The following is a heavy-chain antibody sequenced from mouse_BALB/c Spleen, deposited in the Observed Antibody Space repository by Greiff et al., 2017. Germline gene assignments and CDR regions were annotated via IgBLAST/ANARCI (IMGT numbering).Heavy chain of an antibody. CDR1: GFSLTSYG. J-gene: IGHJ4*01. V-gene: IGHV2-6-2*01. D-gene: IGHD2-10*02. Sequence: VAPSQSLSITCTVSGFSLTSYGVHWVRQPPGKGLEWLVVIWSDGSTTYNSALKSRLSISKDNSKSQVFLKMNSLQTDDTAMYYCARHGKLEYDSYAMDYWGQGTSVTVSS. CDR2: IWSDGST. CDR3: ARHGKLEYDSYAMDY.